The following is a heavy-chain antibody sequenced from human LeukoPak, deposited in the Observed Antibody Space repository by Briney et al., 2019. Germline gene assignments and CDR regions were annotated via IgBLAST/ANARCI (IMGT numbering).Heavy chain of an antibody. CDR2: IYASGNT. CDR1: GGSISSYY. V-gene: IGHV4-4*09. Sequence: SETLSLTCTVSGGSISSYYWSWIRQPPGKGLEWIGYIYASGNTNYNPSPKSRVTVSLDTSKNQFSLKLSSVTAADTAVYYCARRTWGVYYFDYWGQGTLVTVSS. D-gene: IGHD3-10*01. J-gene: IGHJ4*02. CDR3: ARRTWGVYYFDY.